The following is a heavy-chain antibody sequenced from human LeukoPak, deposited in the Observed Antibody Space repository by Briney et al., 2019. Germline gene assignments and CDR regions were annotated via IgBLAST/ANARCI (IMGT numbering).Heavy chain of an antibody. CDR1: GFTLSSYA. CDR2: ISCSDGST. Sequence: GGSLRLSCAASGFTLSSYAMSWVRQAPGKGLEWVSAISCSDGSTYYADSVKGRFTNSGDRSNNRLYLQMNSLRAEDTAIYYCAKDVAATISSGGYYFDLWGQGTLVTVSS. V-gene: IGHV3-23*01. D-gene: IGHD5-12*01. J-gene: IGHJ4*02. CDR3: AKDVAATISSGGYYFDL.